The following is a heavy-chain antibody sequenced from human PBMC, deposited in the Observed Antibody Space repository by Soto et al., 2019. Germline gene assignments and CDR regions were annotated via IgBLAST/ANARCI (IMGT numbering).Heavy chain of an antibody. CDR2: INAYNGNT. J-gene: IGHJ4*02. V-gene: IGHV1-18*01. Sequence: ASVKVSCKASGYTFTSYGISWVRQAPGQGLEWMGWINAYNGNTNYAQKLQGRVTMTTDTSASTAYMELSSLRSDDTAVYYCARAVPVPADFDYGGQGTLVTVS. CDR1: GYTFTSYG. CDR3: ARAVPVPADFDY. D-gene: IGHD6-19*01.